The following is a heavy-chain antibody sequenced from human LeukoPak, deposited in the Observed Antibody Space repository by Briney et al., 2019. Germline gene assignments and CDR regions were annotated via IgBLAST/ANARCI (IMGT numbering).Heavy chain of an antibody. J-gene: IGHJ6*03. CDR3: AREVLLWFGELDYYYYYMDV. CDR2: IYTSGST. CDR1: GGSISSYY. V-gene: IGHV4-4*07. D-gene: IGHD3-10*01. Sequence: SETLSLTCTVSGGSISSYYWSWIRQPAGKGLEWIGRIYTSGSTNYNPSLKSRVTMSVDTSKNQFSLKLSSVTAADTAVYYCAREVLLWFGELDYYYYYMDVWGKGTTVTVSS.